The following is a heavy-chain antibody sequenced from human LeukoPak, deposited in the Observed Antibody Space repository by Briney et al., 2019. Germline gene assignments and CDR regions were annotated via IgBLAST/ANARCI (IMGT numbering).Heavy chain of an antibody. V-gene: IGHV1-2*02. CDR1: GYTFTGYY. D-gene: IGHD3-22*01. Sequence: GASVKVSCKASGYTFTGYYMHWVRQAPGQGLEWMGWINPNSGGTNYAQKFQGRVTMTRDTSISTAYMELSRLRSDDTAVYYCARDGDSSDSTPGYWGQGTLVTVSS. CDR3: ARDGDSSDSTPGY. J-gene: IGHJ4*02. CDR2: INPNSGGT.